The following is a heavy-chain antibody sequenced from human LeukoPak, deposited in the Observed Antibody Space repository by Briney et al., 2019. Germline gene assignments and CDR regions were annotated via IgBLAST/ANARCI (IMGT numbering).Heavy chain of an antibody. CDR1: GYTFTSYG. D-gene: IGHD2-15*01. V-gene: IGHV1-18*01. CDR3: ARRVVVAATWGFDY. Sequence: ASVKVSCKASGYTFTSYGIGWVRQAPGQGLEWMGWISAYNGNTNYAQKLQGRVTMTTDTSTSTAYMELRSLRSDDTAVYYCARRVVVAATWGFDYWGQGTLVTVSS. J-gene: IGHJ4*02. CDR2: ISAYNGNT.